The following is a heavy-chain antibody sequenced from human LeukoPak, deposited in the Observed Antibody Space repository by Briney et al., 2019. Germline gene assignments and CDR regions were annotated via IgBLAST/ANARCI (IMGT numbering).Heavy chain of an antibody. CDR3: ARLGSSTLDY. Sequence: ASVKVSCKASGYTFTNNFMHWVRQAPGQGLEWMGIINPSGDNTWYAQKFQGRVTMTRDMATSTDYMEVSSLRSDDTAVYYCARLGSSTLDYWGQGTLVTVSS. CDR1: GYTFTNNF. J-gene: IGHJ4*02. V-gene: IGHV1-46*01. CDR2: INPSGDNT. D-gene: IGHD2-2*01.